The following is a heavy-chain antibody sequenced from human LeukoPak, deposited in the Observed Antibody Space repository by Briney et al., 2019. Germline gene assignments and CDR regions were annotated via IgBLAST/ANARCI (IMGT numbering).Heavy chain of an antibody. CDR2: IFRSGTT. J-gene: IGHJ4*02. CDR1: GFSISSGYY. V-gene: IGHV4-38-2*01. Sequence: SETLPLTCAVSGFSISSGYYWAWIRPPPGKGREWIGSIFRSGTTSYNPSLKSRVTISVDTPKNQFSLSLISVTAADTAVYYCVRTYTYNRGGASDYWGQGTLVTVSS. CDR3: VRTYTYNRGGASDY. D-gene: IGHD2/OR15-2a*01.